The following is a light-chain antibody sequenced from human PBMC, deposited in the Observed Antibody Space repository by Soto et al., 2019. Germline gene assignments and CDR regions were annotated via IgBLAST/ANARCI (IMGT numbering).Light chain of an antibody. CDR3: QQYNSWT. J-gene: IGKJ1*01. V-gene: IGKV1-39*01. CDR1: QNIKKY. CDR2: TAS. Sequence: DIQMTQSPSSLSASVGDRVTITCRASQNIKKYLNWYQQKPGKAPNLLIYTASSLQVGLPSRFSGSGSGTDFTLTISSLQPDDFATYYCQQYNSWTFGQGTKVDIK.